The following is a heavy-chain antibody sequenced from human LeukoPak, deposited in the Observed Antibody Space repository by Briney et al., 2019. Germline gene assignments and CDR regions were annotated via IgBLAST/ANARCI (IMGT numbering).Heavy chain of an antibody. CDR2: KYYSGST. D-gene: IGHD3-22*01. CDR1: GASIRSGGYY. Sequence: PSETLSLTCTVSGASIRSGGYYWSWIRQHPGKGREWIGYKYYSGSTYYNPSLKSRVTISVDTSKNQCSLKLSSVTAADTAVYYCARLTRAYDLDYWGQGTLVTVSS. V-gene: IGHV4-31*03. J-gene: IGHJ4*02. CDR3: ARLTRAYDLDY.